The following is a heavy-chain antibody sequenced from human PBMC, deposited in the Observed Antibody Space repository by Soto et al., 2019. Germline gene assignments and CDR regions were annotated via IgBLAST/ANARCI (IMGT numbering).Heavy chain of an antibody. CDR1: GYRFSTFL. D-gene: IGHD3-16*01. CDR2: IYSDQSRA. CDR3: GSRHYDVFTCQRYHLDF. Sequence: PGESLKISFKGSGYRFSTFLICWVRQMPVKGLEWVPIIYSDQSRAMYSPAFQGQVTISVDKSISTAYLQWNSLKASDTAIYYCGSRHYDVFTCQRYHLDFWGPRTLVAFSS. J-gene: IGHJ4*02. V-gene: IGHV5-51*01.